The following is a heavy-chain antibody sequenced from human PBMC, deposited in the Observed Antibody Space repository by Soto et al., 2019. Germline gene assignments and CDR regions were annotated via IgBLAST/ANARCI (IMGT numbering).Heavy chain of an antibody. CDR2: IKQDGSEK. V-gene: IGHV3-7*05. CDR1: GFTFSSYW. Sequence: GGSLRLSCAASGFTFSSYWMSWVRQAPGKGLEWVANIKQDGSEKYYVDSVKGRFTISRDNAKNSLYLQMNSLRAEDTAVYYCARLGGLIVVTYYYFDYWGQGTLVTVSS. CDR3: ARLGGLIVVTYYYFDY. J-gene: IGHJ4*02. D-gene: IGHD2-15*01.